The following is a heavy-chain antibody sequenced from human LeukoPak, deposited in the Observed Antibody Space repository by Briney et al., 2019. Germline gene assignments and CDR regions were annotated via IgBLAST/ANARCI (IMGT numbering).Heavy chain of an antibody. CDR2: IYYSGST. D-gene: IGHD3-22*01. Sequence: PSETLSRTCTVSGGSISGYYWSWIRQPPGKGLEWIGYIYYSGSTYYNPSLKTRVTISVDTSKNQFSLKLSSVTAAHPAVCYCARQNGRLYHYDSSGYSGFDYWGQGTLVTVSS. CDR1: GGSISGYY. CDR3: ARQNGRLYHYDSSGYSGFDY. J-gene: IGHJ4*02. V-gene: IGHV4-59*06.